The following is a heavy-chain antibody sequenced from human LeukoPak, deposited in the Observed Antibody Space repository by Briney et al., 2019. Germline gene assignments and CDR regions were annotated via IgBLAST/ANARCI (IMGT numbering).Heavy chain of an antibody. CDR1: GSTFSSYA. D-gene: IGHD3-3*01. V-gene: IGHV3-23*01. CDR3: AKGLLTIFGVVIPYFDY. CDR2: ISGSGGST. Sequence: GGSLRLSCAASGSTFSSYAMSWVRQAPGKGLEWVSAISGSGGSTYYADSVKGRFTISRDNSKNTLYLQMNSLRAEDTAVYYCAKGLLTIFGVVIPYFDYWGQGTLVTVSS. J-gene: IGHJ4*02.